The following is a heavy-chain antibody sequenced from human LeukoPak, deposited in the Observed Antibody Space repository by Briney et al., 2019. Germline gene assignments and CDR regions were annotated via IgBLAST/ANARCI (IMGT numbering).Heavy chain of an antibody. CDR1: VYTFTSYY. CDR2: INPSCDTT. CDR3: ARGHDFWSGYHDPYYYMDV. Sequence: ASVKVSCKASVYTFTSYYMHWVRQAPGQGLEWMGKINPSCDTTSYAQKFQGRVTITRNTSISTAYMELSSLRSEDTAVYYCARGHDFWSGYHDPYYYMDVWGKGTTVTVSS. V-gene: IGHV1-46*01. D-gene: IGHD3-3*01. J-gene: IGHJ6*03.